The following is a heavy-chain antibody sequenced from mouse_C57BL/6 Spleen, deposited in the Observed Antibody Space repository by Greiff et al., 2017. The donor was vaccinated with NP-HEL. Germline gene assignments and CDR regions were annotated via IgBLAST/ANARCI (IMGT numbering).Heavy chain of an antibody. V-gene: IGHV1-15*01. Sequence: VQLQQSGAELVRPGASVTLSCKASGYTFTDYEMHWVKQTPVHGLEWIGAIDPETGGTAYNQKFKGKALLTADKSSSTAYMELRSLTSEDSAVYYCTRSYYYGTSAPFYYAMDYWGQGTSVTVSS. CDR1: GYTFTDYE. D-gene: IGHD1-1*01. CDR3: TRSYYYGTSAPFYYAMDY. J-gene: IGHJ4*01. CDR2: IDPETGGT.